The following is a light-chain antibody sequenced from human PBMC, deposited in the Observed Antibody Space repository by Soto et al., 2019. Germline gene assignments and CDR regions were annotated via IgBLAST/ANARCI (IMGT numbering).Light chain of an antibody. CDR2: SNN. CDR1: SPNIGAGYD. CDR3: QSYDSRLSWV. J-gene: IGLJ2*01. V-gene: IGLV1-40*01. Sequence: QSVLTQPPSVSGAPGQRVTISCTGSSPNIGAGYDVHWYQQLPGTAPKLLIYSNNNRPSGVPDRFSGSKSGTSASLAITGLEAEDEADYYWQSYDSRLSWVFGGGTKLTVL.